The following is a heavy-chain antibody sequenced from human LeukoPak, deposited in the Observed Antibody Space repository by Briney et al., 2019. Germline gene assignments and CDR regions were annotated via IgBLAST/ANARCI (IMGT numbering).Heavy chain of an antibody. CDR1: GGSISSYY. CDR3: ARGRFSGSHYFDY. D-gene: IGHD1-26*01. Sequence: PSETLSLTCTVSGGSISSYYWSWIRQPPGKGLEWIGYIYYSGSTNYNPSLKSRVTISVDTSKNQFSLKLSSVTAADTAVYYCARGRFSGSHYFDYWGQGTLVTVSS. CDR2: IYYSGST. V-gene: IGHV4-59*01. J-gene: IGHJ4*02.